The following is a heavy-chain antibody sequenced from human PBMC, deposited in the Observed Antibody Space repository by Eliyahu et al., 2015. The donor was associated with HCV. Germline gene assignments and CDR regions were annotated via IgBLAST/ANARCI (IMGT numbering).Heavy chain of an antibody. CDR3: ARHPSHTVNDGFDM. J-gene: IGHJ3*02. D-gene: IGHD2-2*01. Sequence: EVQLVESGGGVIRPGGXLRLXXAASGFXXNXKGMSWVRQAPGKGLEWVSGISWNGGRTAYADSVRGRLTISRDNAKNSLYLQMNSLRVEDTAVYYCARHPSHTVNDGFDMWGQGTVVAVSS. CDR2: ISWNGGRT. CDR1: GFXXNXKG. V-gene: IGHV3-20*04.